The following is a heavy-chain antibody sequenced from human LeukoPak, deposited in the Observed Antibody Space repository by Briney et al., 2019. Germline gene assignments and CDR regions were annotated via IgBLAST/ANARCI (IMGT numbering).Heavy chain of an antibody. CDR2: IYRRGHRT. D-gene: IGHD5/OR15-5a*01. CDR3: LKEVIYCSWVSFDS. CDR1: GFTFDAYI. V-gene: IGHV3-43*01. J-gene: IGHJ4*02. Sequence: PGGSLRLSCAASGFTFDAYIMHCVRQAPGEGLERVSLIYRRGHRTFYAHTVEGRFSISRDTSTNSLYLHISRLRTQDTPLYTCLKEVIYCSWVSFDSWGRGTLVTVSS.